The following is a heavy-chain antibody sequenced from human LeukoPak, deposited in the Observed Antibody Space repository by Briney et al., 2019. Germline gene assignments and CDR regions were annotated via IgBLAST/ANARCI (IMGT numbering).Heavy chain of an antibody. V-gene: IGHV4-39*01. CDR2: IYYSGST. CDR1: GGSISSSSYY. CDR3: ASRQAAPLGDY. Sequence: SETLSLTCTVSGGSISSSSYYWGWIRQPPGKGLEWIGSIYYSGSTYYNPSLKSRVTISVDTSKNQFSLKLSSVTAADTAVYYCASRQAAPLGDYWGQGTLVTVSS. J-gene: IGHJ4*02. D-gene: IGHD3-16*01.